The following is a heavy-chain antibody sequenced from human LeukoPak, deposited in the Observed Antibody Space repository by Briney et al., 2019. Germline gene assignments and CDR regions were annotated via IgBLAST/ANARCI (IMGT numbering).Heavy chain of an antibody. CDR3: AKVSYDSSGPFDY. CDR1: GYTLTALS. Sequence: GASVKVSCKVSGYTLTALSMHWVRQAPGQRLKGWGGFSTEDSETIYAQKFQGRVTMTEDTSPDTAYMELSSLRSEDTAVYYCAKVSYDSSGPFDYWGQGTLVTVSS. J-gene: IGHJ4*02. D-gene: IGHD3-22*01. CDR2: FSTEDSET. V-gene: IGHV1-24*01.